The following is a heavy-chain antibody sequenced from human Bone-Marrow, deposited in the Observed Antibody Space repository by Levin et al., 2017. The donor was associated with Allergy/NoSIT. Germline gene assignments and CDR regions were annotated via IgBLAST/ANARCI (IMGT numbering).Heavy chain of an antibody. CDR2: IYPGDSDT. D-gene: IGHD6-19*01. J-gene: IGHJ5*02. CDR3: ARRWSSGWEGPMVWFDP. CDR1: GYSFTSYW. Sequence: SGGSLRLSCKGSGYSFTSYWIGWVRQMPGKGLEWMGIIYPGDSDTRYSPSFQGQVTISADKSISTAYLQWSSLKASDTAMYYCARRWSSGWEGPMVWFDPWGQGTLVTVSS. V-gene: IGHV5-51*01.